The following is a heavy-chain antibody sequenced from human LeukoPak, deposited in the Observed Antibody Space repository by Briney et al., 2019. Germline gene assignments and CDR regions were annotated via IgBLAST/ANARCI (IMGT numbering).Heavy chain of an antibody. D-gene: IGHD5-18*01. CDR3: GRDPSYGMRYYFDS. Sequence: PSETLSLTCAVYGGSFSDYFWSWIRQPPGKGLEWIGEISHSGSTTYNPSLKSRVTISVDTSKNQFSLKLSSVTAADTAVYYCGRDPSYGMRYYFDSWGQGTLVTVSS. CDR2: ISHSGST. J-gene: IGHJ4*02. V-gene: IGHV4-34*09. CDR1: GGSFSDYF.